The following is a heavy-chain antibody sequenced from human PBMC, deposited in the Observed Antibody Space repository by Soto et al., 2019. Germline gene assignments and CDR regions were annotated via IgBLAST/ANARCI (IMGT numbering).Heavy chain of an antibody. CDR1: GFTFSSYG. V-gene: IGHV3-33*01. Sequence: GGSLRLSCAASGFTFSSYGMHWVRQAPGKGLEWVAVIWYDGSNKYYADSVKGRFTISRDNSKNTLYLQMNSLRAEDTAVYYCAREGVLEDIVVVPYYYGMDVWGQGTTVTVSS. J-gene: IGHJ6*02. D-gene: IGHD2-15*01. CDR2: IWYDGSNK. CDR3: AREGVLEDIVVVPYYYGMDV.